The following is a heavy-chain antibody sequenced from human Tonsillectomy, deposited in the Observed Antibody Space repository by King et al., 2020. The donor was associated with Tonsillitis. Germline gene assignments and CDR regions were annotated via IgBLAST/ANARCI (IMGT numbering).Heavy chain of an antibody. Sequence: QLVQSGGGLVQPGGSLRLSCAASGFTFSFYDMHWVRPATGKGLEWVSTIGTAGDTDYAGSVQGRFTISREKANKSLSFQMHRLTAGDTAVYYCVRVHPGAYYYYGMDGWGQGTTVTVSS. CDR2: IGTAGDT. V-gene: IGHV3-13*01. CDR1: GFTFSFYD. D-gene: IGHD7-27*01. J-gene: IGHJ6*02. CDR3: VRVHPGAYYYYGMDG.